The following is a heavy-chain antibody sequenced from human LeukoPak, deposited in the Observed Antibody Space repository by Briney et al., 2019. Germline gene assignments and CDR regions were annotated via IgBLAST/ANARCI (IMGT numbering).Heavy chain of an antibody. CDR2: INHSGST. Sequence: PSETLSLTCAVYGGSFSGYYWSWIRQPPGKGLEWIGEINHSGSTNYNPSLKSRVTISVDTSKNQFPLKLSSVTAADTAVYYCARGRGYSYGPPGYWGQGTLVTVSS. CDR1: GGSFSGYY. CDR3: ARGRGYSYGPPGY. J-gene: IGHJ4*02. V-gene: IGHV4-34*01. D-gene: IGHD5-18*01.